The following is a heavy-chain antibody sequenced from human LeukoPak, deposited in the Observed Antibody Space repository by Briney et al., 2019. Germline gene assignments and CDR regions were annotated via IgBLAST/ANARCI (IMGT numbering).Heavy chain of an antibody. Sequence: KPGGSLRLSCAASGFTFSSYSMNWVRQAPGKVLEWVSSISSSSSYIYYADSVKGRFTISRDNAKNSLYLQMNSLRAEDTAVYYCARDLGSTVGAKIFDYWGQGTLVTVSS. V-gene: IGHV3-21*01. CDR2: ISSSSSYI. D-gene: IGHD1-26*01. CDR1: GFTFSSYS. CDR3: ARDLGSTVGAKIFDY. J-gene: IGHJ4*02.